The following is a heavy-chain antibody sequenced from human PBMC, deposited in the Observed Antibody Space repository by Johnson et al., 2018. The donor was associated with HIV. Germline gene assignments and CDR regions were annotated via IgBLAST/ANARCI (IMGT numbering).Heavy chain of an antibody. V-gene: IGHV3-23*04. CDR1: GFMFADYA. D-gene: IGHD3-9*01. CDR2: ISGSGGST. Sequence: VQLVESGGGVVRPGGSLRLSCAASGFMFADYAMSWVRQAPGKGLEWVSAISGSGGSTYYADSVKGRFTISSDNSKNTLYLQMNSLRAEDTAVYYCAKEGAFYDILTGYFRTDAFDIWGQGTMVTVSS. CDR3: AKEGAFYDILTGYFRTDAFDI. J-gene: IGHJ3*02.